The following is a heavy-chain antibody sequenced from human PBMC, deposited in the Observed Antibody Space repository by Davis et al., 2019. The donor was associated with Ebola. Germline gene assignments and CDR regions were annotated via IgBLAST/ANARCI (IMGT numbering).Heavy chain of an antibody. Sequence: GGSLRLSCAASGFTFSSYWMSWVRQAPGKGLEWVSSISSSSSYIYYADSVKGRFTISRDNAKNSLYLQMNSLRAEDTAVYYCARGPEVYYDSSGYDFDYWGQGTLATVSS. CDR2: ISSSSSYI. CDR1: GFTFSSYW. CDR3: ARGPEVYYDSSGYDFDY. V-gene: IGHV3-21*01. J-gene: IGHJ4*02. D-gene: IGHD3-22*01.